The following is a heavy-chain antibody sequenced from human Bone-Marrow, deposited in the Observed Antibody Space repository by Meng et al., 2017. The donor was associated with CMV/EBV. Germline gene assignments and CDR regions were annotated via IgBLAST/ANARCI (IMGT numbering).Heavy chain of an antibody. D-gene: IGHD3-3*01. CDR2: IWYDGSNK. J-gene: IGHJ5*02. CDR1: GFTFSSYG. Sequence: GGSLRLSCAASGFTFSSYGMHWVRQAPGKGLEWVAVIWYDGSNKYYADSVKGRFTISRDNSKNTLYLQMNSLRAEDTAVYYCARGAFGGGGWFDPWGQGTLVTVSS. V-gene: IGHV3-33*01. CDR3: ARGAFGGGGWFDP.